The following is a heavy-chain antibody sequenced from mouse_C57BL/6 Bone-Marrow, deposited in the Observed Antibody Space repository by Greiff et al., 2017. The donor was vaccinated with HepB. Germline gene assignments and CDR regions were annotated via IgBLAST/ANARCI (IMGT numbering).Heavy chain of an antibody. CDR2: IRLKSDNYAT. V-gene: IGHV6-3*01. CDR1: GFTFSNYW. J-gene: IGHJ2*01. CDR3: TGLLDYYGSSYFDY. Sequence: EVQLVESGGGLVQPGGSMKLSCVASGFTFSNYWMNWVRQSPEKGLEWVAQIRLKSDNYATHYAESVKGRFTISRDDSKSSVYLQMNNLRAEDTGIYYCTGLLDYYGSSYFDYWGQGTTLTVSS. D-gene: IGHD1-1*01.